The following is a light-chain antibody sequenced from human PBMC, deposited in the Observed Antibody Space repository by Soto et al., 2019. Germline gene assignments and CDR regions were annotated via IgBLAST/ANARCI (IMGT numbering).Light chain of an antibody. Sequence: AIHLTQSPSSLSASVGDRVTITCRASQGISSALAWYQHKPGRPPRVLIYDASSLQSGVPSRFSGSESGTECTLTISSLQPEDSATYYCQQLNSYPFTFGQGTRLE. CDR3: QQLNSYPFT. CDR1: QGISSA. V-gene: IGKV1-13*02. CDR2: DAS. J-gene: IGKJ5*01.